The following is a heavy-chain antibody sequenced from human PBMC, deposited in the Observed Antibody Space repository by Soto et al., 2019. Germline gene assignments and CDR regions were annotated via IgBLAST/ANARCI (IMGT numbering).Heavy chain of an antibody. V-gene: IGHV1-8*01. CDR2: MNPNSGNT. Sequence: ASVKVSCKASGYTFTSYDINWVRQATGQGLEWMGWMNPNSGNTGYAQKFQGRVTMTRKTSISTAYMELRSLRSEDTAVYYCARGRRGAHRSTMVRGPWAQYFDYWGQGTLVTVSS. J-gene: IGHJ4*02. CDR1: GYTFTSYD. CDR3: ARGRRGAHRSTMVRGPWAQYFDY. D-gene: IGHD3-10*01.